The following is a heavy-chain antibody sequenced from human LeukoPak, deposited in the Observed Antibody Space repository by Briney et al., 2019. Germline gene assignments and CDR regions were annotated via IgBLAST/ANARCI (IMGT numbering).Heavy chain of an antibody. V-gene: IGHV1-18*01. CDR3: ARDQSGSSWYGNYYYYYMDV. CDR2: ISAYNGNT. D-gene: IGHD6-13*01. CDR1: GYTFTSYG. J-gene: IGHJ6*03. Sequence: GASVKVSCKASGYTFTSYGISWVRQAPGQGLEWMGWISAYNGNTNYAQKLQGRVTMTTDTSTSTAYMELRSLRSDDTAVYYCARDQSGSSWYGNYYYYYMDVWGKGTTVTVSS.